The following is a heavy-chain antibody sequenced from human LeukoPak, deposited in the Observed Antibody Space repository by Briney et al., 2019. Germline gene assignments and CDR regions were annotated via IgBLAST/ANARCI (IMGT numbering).Heavy chain of an antibody. CDR2: ISYDANNK. D-gene: IGHD3-22*01. Sequence: GRSLRLSCAASGFTFSSYAMHWVRQAPGKGLEWVAVISYDANNKNYADSVKGRFTVSRDNSKDTLYLQMNSLRAEDTAVYYCARVRDYDRSGYLDYWGQGTLVTVSS. CDR3: ARVRDYDRSGYLDY. V-gene: IGHV3-30-3*01. CDR1: GFTFSSYA. J-gene: IGHJ4*02.